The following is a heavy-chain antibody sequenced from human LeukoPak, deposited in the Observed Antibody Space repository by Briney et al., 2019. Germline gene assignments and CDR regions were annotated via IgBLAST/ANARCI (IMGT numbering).Heavy chain of an antibody. Sequence: ASVKVSCKASGGTFSSYAISWVRQAPGQGLEWMGGIIPIFGTANYAQKFQGRVTITTDESTSIAYMELSSLRSEDTAVYYCARDRENAFDIWGQGTMVTVSS. D-gene: IGHD1-26*01. V-gene: IGHV1-69*05. CDR3: ARDRENAFDI. CDR1: GGTFSSYA. J-gene: IGHJ3*02. CDR2: IIPIFGTA.